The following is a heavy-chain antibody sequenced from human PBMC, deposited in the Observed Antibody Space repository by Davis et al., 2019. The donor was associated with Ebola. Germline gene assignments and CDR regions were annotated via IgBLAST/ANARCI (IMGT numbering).Heavy chain of an antibody. J-gene: IGHJ5*02. D-gene: IGHD3-10*01. V-gene: IGHV4-39*01. CDR1: GDSINNYF. Sequence: SETLSLTCTVSGDSINNYFWSWIRQPPGKGLEWIGSIYYSGSTYYNPSLKSRVTISVDTSKNQFSLKLSSVTAADTAVYYCARQGAYYYGSGSYYISPKFDPWGQGTLVTVSS. CDR3: ARQGAYYYGSGSYYISPKFDP. CDR2: IYYSGST.